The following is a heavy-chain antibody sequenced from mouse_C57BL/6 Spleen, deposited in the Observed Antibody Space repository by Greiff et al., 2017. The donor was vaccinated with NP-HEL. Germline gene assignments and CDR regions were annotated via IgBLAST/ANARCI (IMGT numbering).Heavy chain of an antibody. CDR3: ARAGTLYYYAMDD. V-gene: IGHV7-3*01. CDR1: GFTFTDYY. D-gene: IGHD4-1*01. CDR2: IRNKANGYTT. J-gene: IGHJ4*01. Sequence: EVMLVESGGGLVQPGGSLSLSCAASGFTFTDYYMSWVRQPPGKALEWLGFIRNKANGYTTEYSASVKGRFTISRDNSQSILYRQMNAQRAEDSATYDCARAGTLYYYAMDDWGKGTSVTVSS.